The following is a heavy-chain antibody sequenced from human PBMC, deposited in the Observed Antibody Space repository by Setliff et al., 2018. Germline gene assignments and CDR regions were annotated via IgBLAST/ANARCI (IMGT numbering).Heavy chain of an antibody. CDR1: GGSISSSSYY. J-gene: IGHJ6*03. CDR2: IYYSGST. D-gene: IGHD2-2*01. Sequence: SETLSLTCTVSGGSISSSSYYWGWIRQPPGKGLEWIGSIYYSGSTYYNPSLKSRVTISVDTSKNQFSLNLSSVTAADTAVYYCARLGGSSTSGGFYYFYYYMDVCGKGTTVTVSS. CDR3: ARLGGSSTSGGFYYFYYYMDV. V-gene: IGHV4-39*01.